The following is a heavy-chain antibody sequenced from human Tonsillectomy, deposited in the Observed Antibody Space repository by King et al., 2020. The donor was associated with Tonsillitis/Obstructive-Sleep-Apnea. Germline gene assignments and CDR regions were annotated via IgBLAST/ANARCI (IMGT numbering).Heavy chain of an antibody. CDR2: INPNSGGT. J-gene: IGHJ4*02. CDR3: ATTLDTGSFYRDYFDS. D-gene: IGHD1-26*01. V-gene: IGHV1-2*04. CDR1: EYTFTGFF. Sequence: QLVQSGAEVKKPGASVKVSCKASEYTFTGFFLHWVRQAPGHGLEWMGWINPNSGGTEYAQKFRGWVTMTRDTSINTAYMELNRLRSGDTAIYYCATTLDTGSFYRDYFDSWGQGTLLTVSS.